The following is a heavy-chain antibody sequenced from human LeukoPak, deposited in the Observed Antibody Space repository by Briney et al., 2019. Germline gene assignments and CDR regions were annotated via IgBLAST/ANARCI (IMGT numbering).Heavy chain of an antibody. CDR1: GYTFTGYY. CDR3: ARSGTAMVTHWFDP. J-gene: IGHJ5*02. D-gene: IGHD5-18*01. CDR2: INPNSGGT. Sequence: ASVKVSCKASGYTFTGYYMHWVRQAPGQGLEWMGWINPNSGGTNYAQKFQGRVTMTRDTSISTAYMELSRLRSDDTAVYYCARSGTAMVTHWFDPWGQGTLDTVSS. V-gene: IGHV1-2*02.